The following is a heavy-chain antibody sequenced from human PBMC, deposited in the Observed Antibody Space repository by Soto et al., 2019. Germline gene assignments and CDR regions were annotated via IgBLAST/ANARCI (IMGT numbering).Heavy chain of an antibody. CDR1: GFSFSHYA. CDR3: ARDASYYGLWSGCYTPRKGMDG. J-gene: IGHJ6*02. V-gene: IGHV3-30-3*01. D-gene: IGHD3-3*01. CDR2: ISYDGDNR. Sequence: GGSLRLSCAAAGFSFSHYAMHWVRQPPGKGLEWVALISYDGDNRYFSDSVRGRFTISRDNSRNTVYLQMNSLRADDTAVYYCARDASYYGLWSGCYTPRKGMDGCGQGTTVTVSS.